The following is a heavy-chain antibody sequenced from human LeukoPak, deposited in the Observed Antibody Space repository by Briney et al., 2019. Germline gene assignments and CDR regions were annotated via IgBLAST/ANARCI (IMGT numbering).Heavy chain of an antibody. CDR3: ARHGVSWTFDY. Sequence: SETLSLTCTVSGASINTYYWSWIRQPPGKGLEWIGFVDYSGSPYYNLSLKSRVTISVDTSKNQFSLRLRSVTAADTAVYYCARHGVSWTFDYWGQGTLVTVSS. J-gene: IGHJ4*02. D-gene: IGHD6-13*01. CDR2: VDYSGSP. CDR1: GASINTYY. V-gene: IGHV4-59*08.